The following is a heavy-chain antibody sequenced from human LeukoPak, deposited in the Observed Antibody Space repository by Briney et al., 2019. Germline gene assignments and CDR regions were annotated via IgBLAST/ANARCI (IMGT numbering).Heavy chain of an antibody. CDR3: ARSAGYSSA. Sequence: SETLSLTCAVYGGSLSGYYWSWIRQPPGKGLEWIGEINHSGSANYNSSLKSRVTLSIDTSKNQFSLILSSVTAADTAVYYCARSAGYSSAWGQGTRVTVSS. V-gene: IGHV4-34*01. CDR1: GGSLSGYY. CDR2: INHSGSA. D-gene: IGHD6-19*01. J-gene: IGHJ5*02.